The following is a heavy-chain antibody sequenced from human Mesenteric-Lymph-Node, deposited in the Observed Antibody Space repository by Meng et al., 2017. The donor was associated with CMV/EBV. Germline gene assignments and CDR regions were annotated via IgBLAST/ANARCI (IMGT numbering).Heavy chain of an antibody. CDR3: ARDVGFGELNFDY. CDR1: GGSGSSGSYY. J-gene: IGHJ4*02. V-gene: IGHV4-61*01. D-gene: IGHD3-10*01. Sequence: VSGGSGSSGSYYWRWIRQPPGKGLEWSGYIYYSGSTNYNPSLKSRVTISVDTSKNQFSLKLSSVTAADTAVYYCARDVGFGELNFDYWGQGTLVTVSS. CDR2: IYYSGST.